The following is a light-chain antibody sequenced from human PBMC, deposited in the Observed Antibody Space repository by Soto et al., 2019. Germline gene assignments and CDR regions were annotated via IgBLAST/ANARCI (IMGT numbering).Light chain of an antibody. CDR3: QQYDSYPWT. CDR1: QTISGY. CDR2: DVS. J-gene: IGKJ1*01. Sequence: DIQMTQSPSSLSASVGDRVTITCRASQTISGYLNWYQQKPGKAPELLIYDVSTLESGVPSRFSGSGSGTEFTLTISSLQPDDFATYFCQQYDSYPWTFGHGTKVDIK. V-gene: IGKV1-5*01.